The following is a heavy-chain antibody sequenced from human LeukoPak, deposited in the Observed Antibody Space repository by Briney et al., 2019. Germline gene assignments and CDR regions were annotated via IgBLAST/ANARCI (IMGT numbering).Heavy chain of an antibody. CDR3: ARGGKYGCSGGSCYSDY. CDR2: IDPSTGGT. CDR1: GYTFSEYY. V-gene: IGHV1-2*02. J-gene: IGHJ4*02. D-gene: IGHD2-15*01. Sequence: ASVKVSCKTSGYTFSEYYIYWVRQAPGQGLEWMGWIDPSTGGTNYAQNFQGRVTMTRDTSTSTAYMELSRLRSDDTAVYYCARGGKYGCSGGSCYSDYWGQGTLVTVSA.